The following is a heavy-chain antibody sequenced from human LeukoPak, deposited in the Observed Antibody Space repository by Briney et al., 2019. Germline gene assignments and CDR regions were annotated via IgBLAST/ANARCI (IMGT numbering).Heavy chain of an antibody. CDR3: ARDSRQADSSGYFLYYFDY. Sequence: GRSLRLSCAASGFTFDDYAMHWVRQAPGKGLEWVSGISWNSGSIGYADSVKGRFTISRDNAKNSLYLQMNSLRAEDTALYYCARDSRQADSSGYFLYYFDYWGQGTLVTVSS. CDR1: GFTFDDYA. D-gene: IGHD3-22*01. CDR2: ISWNSGSI. J-gene: IGHJ4*02. V-gene: IGHV3-9*01.